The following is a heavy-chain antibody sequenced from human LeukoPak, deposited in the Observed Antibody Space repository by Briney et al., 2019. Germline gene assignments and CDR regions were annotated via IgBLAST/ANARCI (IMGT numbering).Heavy chain of an antibody. Sequence: TGGSLRLSCAASGFPFSSYAMHWVREAPGKGLEWVAVISYDGSNKYYADSVKGRFTISRDNSKNTLYLQMNSLRAEDTAVYYCASTGGGGSYYYDSSGYYPRYWGQGTLVTVFS. CDR1: GFPFSSYA. V-gene: IGHV3-30-3*01. CDR3: ASTGGGGSYYYDSSGYYPRY. D-gene: IGHD3-22*01. CDR2: ISYDGSNK. J-gene: IGHJ4*02.